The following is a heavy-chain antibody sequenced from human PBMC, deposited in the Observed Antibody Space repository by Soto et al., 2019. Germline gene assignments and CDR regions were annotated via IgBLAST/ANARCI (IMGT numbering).Heavy chain of an antibody. J-gene: IGHJ4*02. Sequence: QVQLVQSGAEVKKPGSSVKVSCKASGGTFSSYTISWVRQAPGQGLEWMGRIIPILGIANYAQKFQGRVPITADKSTSTADMELSSLRSEDTAVYYCAIRSEYDFWSGYPPFDYWGQGTLVTVSS. D-gene: IGHD3-3*01. CDR2: IIPILGIA. V-gene: IGHV1-69*02. CDR1: GGTFSSYT. CDR3: AIRSEYDFWSGYPPFDY.